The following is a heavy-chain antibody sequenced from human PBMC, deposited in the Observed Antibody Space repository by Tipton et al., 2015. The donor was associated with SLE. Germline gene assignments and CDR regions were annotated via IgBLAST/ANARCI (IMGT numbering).Heavy chain of an antibody. CDR1: GGPISSYY. Sequence: TLSLTCTVSGGPISSYYWSWIRQPPGKGLEWIGYIYYSGSTNYNPSLKSRVTISVDTSKNQFSLKLSSVTAADTAVYYCARSPQQLVGYYFDYWGQGTLVTVSS. D-gene: IGHD6-13*01. J-gene: IGHJ4*02. V-gene: IGHV4-59*08. CDR3: ARSPQQLVGYYFDY. CDR2: IYYSGST.